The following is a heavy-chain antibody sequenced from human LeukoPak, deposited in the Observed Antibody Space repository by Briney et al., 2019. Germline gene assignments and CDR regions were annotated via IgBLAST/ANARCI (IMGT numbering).Heavy chain of an antibody. D-gene: IGHD2-2*01. CDR2: ISAYNGNT. J-gene: IGHJ6*03. V-gene: IGHV1-18*01. CDR1: GYTFTSYD. Sequence: ASVKVSCKASGYTFTSYDINWVRQAPGQGLEWMGWISAYNGNTNYAQKLQGRVTMTTDTSTSTAYMELRSLRSDDTAVYYCARDERSTSYGYYYYYMDVWGKGTTVTVSS. CDR3: ARDERSTSYGYYYYYMDV.